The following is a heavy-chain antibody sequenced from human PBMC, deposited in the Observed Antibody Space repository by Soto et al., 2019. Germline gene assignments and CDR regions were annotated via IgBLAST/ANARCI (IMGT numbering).Heavy chain of an antibody. V-gene: IGHV3-64D*08. J-gene: IGHJ3*02. Sequence: GGSLRLSCSASGFTFSSYAMHWVRQAPGKGLEYVSAISSNGGITYYADSVKGRFTIARDNSKNTLYLQVSSLRAEDTAVYYCVKVQLLQLWLPAAFDIWGQGTMVTVSS. CDR2: ISSNGGIT. CDR1: GFTFSSYA. CDR3: VKVQLLQLWLPAAFDI. D-gene: IGHD5-18*01.